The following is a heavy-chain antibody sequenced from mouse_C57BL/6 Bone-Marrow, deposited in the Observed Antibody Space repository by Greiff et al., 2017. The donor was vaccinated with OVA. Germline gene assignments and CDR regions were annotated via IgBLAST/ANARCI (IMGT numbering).Heavy chain of an antibody. V-gene: IGHV14-4*01. D-gene: IGHD2-3*01. CDR3: TTLDGYYVLYYAMDY. J-gene: IGHJ4*01. CDR1: GFNIKDDY. CDR2: IDPENGDT. Sequence: VQLQQSGAELVRPGASVKLSCTASGFNIKDDYMHWVKQRPEQGLEWIGWIDPENGDTEYASKFQGKATITADTSSNTAYLQLSSLTSEDTAVYYCTTLDGYYVLYYAMDYWGQGTSVTVSS.